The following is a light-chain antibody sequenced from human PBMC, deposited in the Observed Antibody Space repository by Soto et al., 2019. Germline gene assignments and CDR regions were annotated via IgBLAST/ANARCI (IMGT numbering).Light chain of an antibody. V-gene: IGKV1-5*03. CDR3: QQYNSYRWT. CDR2: KAT. J-gene: IGKJ1*01. CDR1: QSISSS. Sequence: DIQMTQSPSTLSASVGDRVTITCRASQSISSSLAWYQQRPGKAPKLLIYKATSLDRGIPARFSGSGSGTEFTLTISSLQSDDFATYYCQQYNSYRWTFGQGTKVDIK.